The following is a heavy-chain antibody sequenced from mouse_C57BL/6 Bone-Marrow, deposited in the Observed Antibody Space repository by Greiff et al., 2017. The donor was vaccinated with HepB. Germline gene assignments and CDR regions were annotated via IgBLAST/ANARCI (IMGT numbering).Heavy chain of an antibody. V-gene: IGHV1-15*01. Sequence: QVQLQQSGAELVRPGASVTLSCKASGYTFTDYEMHWVKQTPVHGLEWIGAIDPETGGTAYNQKFKGKAILTADKSSSTAYIELRSLTSEDSAVYYCTRGENLLWLREGYFDYWGQGTTLTVSS. CDR3: TRGENLLWLREGYFDY. D-gene: IGHD2-2*01. J-gene: IGHJ2*01. CDR2: IDPETGGT. CDR1: GYTFTDYE.